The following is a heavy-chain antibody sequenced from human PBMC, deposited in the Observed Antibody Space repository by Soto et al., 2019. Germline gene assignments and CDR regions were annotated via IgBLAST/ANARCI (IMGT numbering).Heavy chain of an antibody. D-gene: IGHD3-10*01. CDR3: KRGPPGDF. V-gene: IGHV3-48*03. CDR2: ISTSGDTI. J-gene: IGHJ4*02. Sequence: GGSLRLSCEGPGFTFSLYELNWVRQAPGKGLEWVSYISTSGDTIYYADSVKGRFTISRDNAKTSLYLQMNRLRAEDTAVYYCKRGPPGDFWGQGTPVPVSP. CDR1: GFTFSLYE.